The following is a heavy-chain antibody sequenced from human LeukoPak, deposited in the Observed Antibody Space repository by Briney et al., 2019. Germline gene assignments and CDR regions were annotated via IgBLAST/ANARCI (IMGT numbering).Heavy chain of an antibody. CDR2: ISDSGDGT. D-gene: IGHD6-13*01. CDR3: AKYKAPGSWHTPSDF. CDR1: GFTFRTYA. J-gene: IGHJ4*02. Sequence: GGSLRLSCAAPGFTFRTYAMSWVRQAPGKGLEWVSGISDSGDGTYYAESVKGRFTISRDNSKNTVFLQMNSLRADDTAKYYCAKYKAPGSWHTPSDFWGQGTLVTVSS. V-gene: IGHV3-23*01.